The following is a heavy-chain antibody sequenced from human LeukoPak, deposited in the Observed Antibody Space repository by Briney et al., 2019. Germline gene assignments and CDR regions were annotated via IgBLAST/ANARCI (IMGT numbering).Heavy chain of an antibody. J-gene: IGHJ1*01. CDR3: ARGGHSVVVTAIRAEYFQH. CDR2: ISGSGGST. Sequence: GGSLRLSCAASGFTFSSYAMSWVRQAPGKGLEWVSAISGSGGSTYYADSVKGRFTISRDNSKNTLYLQMNSLRAEDTAVYYCARGGHSVVVTAIRAEYFQHWGLGTLVTVSS. D-gene: IGHD2-21*02. CDR1: GFTFSSYA. V-gene: IGHV3-23*01.